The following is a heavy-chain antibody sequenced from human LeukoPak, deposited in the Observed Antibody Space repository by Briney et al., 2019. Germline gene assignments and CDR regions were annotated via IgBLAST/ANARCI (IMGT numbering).Heavy chain of an antibody. V-gene: IGHV3-30*18. CDR3: AKGGGDSIDH. CDR1: GFTFRSYT. J-gene: IGHJ4*02. CDR2: ISYDGSSK. Sequence: PGGSLRLSCAASGFTFRSYTMHWVRQAPGKGLEWVAVISYDGSSKYYADSVKGRFTISRDNSKNTLYLQMNSLRAEDTAVYYCAKGGGDSIDHWGQGTLVTVSS. D-gene: IGHD2-21*02.